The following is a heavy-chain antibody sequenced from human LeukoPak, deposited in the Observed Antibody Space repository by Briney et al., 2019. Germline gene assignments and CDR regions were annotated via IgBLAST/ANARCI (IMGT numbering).Heavy chain of an antibody. D-gene: IGHD6-19*01. Sequence: ASVKVSCKASGYTFTSYDINWVRQATGQGLEWMGWMNPNSGNTGYAQKFQGRVTMTRNTSISTAYMELSSLRSEDTAVYYCARAGIAVAGTDHWGQGTLVTVSS. V-gene: IGHV1-8*01. CDR3: ARAGIAVAGTDH. J-gene: IGHJ4*02. CDR2: MNPNSGNT. CDR1: GYTFTSYD.